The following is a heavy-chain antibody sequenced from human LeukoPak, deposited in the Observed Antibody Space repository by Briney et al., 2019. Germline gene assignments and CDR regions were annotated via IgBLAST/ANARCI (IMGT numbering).Heavy chain of an antibody. D-gene: IGHD6-13*01. CDR2: ISHDGTVK. CDR1: GFSFSNYG. CDR3: AKEMTKYSSTCFDY. J-gene: IGHJ4*02. V-gene: IGHV3-30*18. Sequence: PGGSLRLSCPASGFSFSNYGMQWVRQAPGKGLEWVAVISHDGTVKHHADSVKGRFTISRDNSKNILYLQMNSLRPDDTAVYYCAKEMTKYSSTCFDYWGQGTLVTVSS.